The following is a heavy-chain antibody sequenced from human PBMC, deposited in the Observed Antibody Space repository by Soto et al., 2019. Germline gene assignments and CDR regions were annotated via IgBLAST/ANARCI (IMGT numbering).Heavy chain of an antibody. CDR2: ISAYNGNT. CDR3: ARGNYDILTGGDAFDI. V-gene: IGHV1-18*01. D-gene: IGHD3-9*01. Sequence: ASVKVSCTASGYTFTSYGISWVRQAPGQGLEWMGWISAYNGNTNYAQKLQGRVTMTTDTSTSTAYMELRSLRSDDTAVYYCARGNYDILTGGDAFDIWGQGTMVTVSS. J-gene: IGHJ3*02. CDR1: GYTFTSYG.